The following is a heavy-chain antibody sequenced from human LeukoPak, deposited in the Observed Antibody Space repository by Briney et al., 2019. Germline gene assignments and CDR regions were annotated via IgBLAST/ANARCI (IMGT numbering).Heavy chain of an antibody. CDR2: IYSSGST. Sequence: SETLSLTCTVSGGSISSCYWSWIRQPAGKVLEWIGRIYSSGSTNYNPSLKSRITMSVDTSKNQFSLKLTSATAADTAVYFCARDSAAAPYYFDYWGQGTLVTVSS. CDR1: GGSISSCY. D-gene: IGHD2-2*01. V-gene: IGHV4-4*07. CDR3: ARDSAAAPYYFDY. J-gene: IGHJ4*02.